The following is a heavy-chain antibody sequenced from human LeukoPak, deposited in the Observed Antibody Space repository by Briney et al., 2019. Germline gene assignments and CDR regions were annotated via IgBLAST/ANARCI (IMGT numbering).Heavy chain of an antibody. CDR2: IYYSGST. CDR1: GGSISSYY. CDR3: ARAPLLGAGLNYYYYMDV. D-gene: IGHD2-21*01. J-gene: IGHJ6*03. Sequence: PSETLSLTCTVSGGSISSYYWSWIRQPPGKGLEWIGYIYYSGSTNYNPSLKSRVTISVDTSKNQFSLKLSSVTAADTAVYYCARAPLLGAGLNYYYYMDVWGKGTTVTVSS. V-gene: IGHV4-59*01.